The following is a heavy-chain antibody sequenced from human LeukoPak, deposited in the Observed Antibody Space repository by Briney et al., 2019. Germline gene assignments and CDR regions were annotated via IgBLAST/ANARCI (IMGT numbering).Heavy chain of an antibody. D-gene: IGHD3-22*01. J-gene: IGHJ4*02. V-gene: IGHV1-46*01. CDR1: GYTFTSYY. Sequence: ASVKVSCKASGYTFTSYYMHWVRQAPGQGLEWMGIINPSGGSTSYAQKFQGRVAMTTDTSTSTAYMELRSLRSDDTAVYYCARALGNYYDSSGYYLHFDYWGQGTLVTVSS. CDR3: ARALGNYYDSSGYYLHFDY. CDR2: INPSGGST.